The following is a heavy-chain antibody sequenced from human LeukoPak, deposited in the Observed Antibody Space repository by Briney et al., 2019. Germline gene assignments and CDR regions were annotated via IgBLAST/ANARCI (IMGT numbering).Heavy chain of an antibody. J-gene: IGHJ4*02. CDR3: ARSSGYPFFDY. V-gene: IGHV3-48*01. Sequence: GGSLRLSCEASGFTFSDYSMNWVRQAPGGGLEWLSYITSTSDTIYYADSVKGRFTSSRDNAKSSVYLQMNSLRAEDTAVYYCARSSGYPFFDYWGQGTLVTVSS. D-gene: IGHD3-22*01. CDR1: GFTFSDYS. CDR2: ITSTSDTI.